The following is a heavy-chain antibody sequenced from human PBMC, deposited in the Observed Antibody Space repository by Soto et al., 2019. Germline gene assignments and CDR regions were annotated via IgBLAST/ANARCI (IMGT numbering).Heavy chain of an antibody. J-gene: IGHJ6*02. D-gene: IGHD6-6*01. Sequence: PSETLSLTCTVSGGSISSGDYYWIWIRQPPGKGLEWIGYIYYSGSTYYNPSLKSRVTISVDTSKNQFSLKLSSVTAADTAVYYCARAFVFSYYYGMDVWGQGTTVT. V-gene: IGHV4-30-4*01. CDR1: GGSISSGDYY. CDR2: IYYSGST. CDR3: ARAFVFSYYYGMDV.